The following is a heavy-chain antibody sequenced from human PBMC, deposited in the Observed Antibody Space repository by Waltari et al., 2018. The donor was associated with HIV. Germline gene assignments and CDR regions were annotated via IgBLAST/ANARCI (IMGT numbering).Heavy chain of an antibody. CDR1: AFPFSNSA. CDR2: ISYDGSNK. D-gene: IGHD2-2*01. J-gene: IGHJ4*02. V-gene: IGHV3-30-3*01. CDR3: ARDPQYCSSTSCSYYFDY. Sequence: QVQLVESGGGWVQHGRSLRPPWAAPAFPFSNSALHRLRQAPGKGLEWVAVISYDGSNKYYADSVKGRFTISRDNSKNTLYLQMNSLRAEDTAVYYCARDPQYCSSTSCSYYFDYWGQGTLVTVSS.